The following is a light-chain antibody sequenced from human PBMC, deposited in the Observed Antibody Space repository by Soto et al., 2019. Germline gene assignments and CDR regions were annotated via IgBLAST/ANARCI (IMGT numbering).Light chain of an antibody. J-gene: IGKJ3*01. Sequence: IQLTQSPSSLSASVGDRVTITCRASQGISSYLAWYQQKPGEAPKLLIYAASTLQSGVPSRFSGSGSGTDFTLTISSLLPEDFATYYCQQLDSYVFTFGPGTKVDIK. CDR3: QQLDSYVFT. V-gene: IGKV1-9*01. CDR1: QGISSY. CDR2: AAS.